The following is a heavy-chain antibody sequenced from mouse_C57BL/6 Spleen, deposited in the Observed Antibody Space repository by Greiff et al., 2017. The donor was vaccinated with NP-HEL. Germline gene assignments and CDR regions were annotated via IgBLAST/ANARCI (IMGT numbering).Heavy chain of an antibody. CDR1: GYTFTSYW. V-gene: IGHV1-52*01. D-gene: IGHD2-1*01. CDR2: IDPSDSET. J-gene: IGHJ2*01. CDR3: ARGGIYYGHGYFDY. Sequence: QVQLQQPGAELVRPGSSVKLSCKASGYTFTSYWMHWVKQRPIQGLEWIGNIDPSDSETHYNQKFKDKATLTVDKSSSTAYMQLSSLTSEDSAVYDCARGGIYYGHGYFDYWGQGTTLTVSS.